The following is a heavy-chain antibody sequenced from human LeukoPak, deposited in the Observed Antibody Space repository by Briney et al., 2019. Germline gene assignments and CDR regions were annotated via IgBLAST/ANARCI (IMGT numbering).Heavy chain of an antibody. CDR2: ISYSGST. J-gene: IGHJ6*03. Sequence: SETLSLTCSVYGGSFSDYDWSWIRQPPGKGLEWIGYISYSGSTNYNPSLKSRVTISVDTSKNQFSLKLSSVTAADTAVYYCARGEWELGYYMDVWGKGTTVTISS. CDR1: GGSFSDYD. CDR3: ARGEWELGYYMDV. V-gene: IGHV4-59*01. D-gene: IGHD1-26*01.